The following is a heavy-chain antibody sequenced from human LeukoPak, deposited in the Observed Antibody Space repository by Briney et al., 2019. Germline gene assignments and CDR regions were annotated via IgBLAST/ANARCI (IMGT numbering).Heavy chain of an antibody. CDR2: INASGGST. D-gene: IGHD4-17*01. J-gene: IGHJ5*02. V-gene: IGHV1-46*03. CDR1: GYRFTGSS. CDR3: TRELTTIPVMTSIYP. Sequence: ASVKVSCEASGYRFTGSSVHWVRQAPGQGLEWMGIINASGGSTTYAQKFQGRVTMTRDTSTSTVYMELSSLRSEDTAVYYCTRELTTIPVMTSIYPWGQGTLVTVSS.